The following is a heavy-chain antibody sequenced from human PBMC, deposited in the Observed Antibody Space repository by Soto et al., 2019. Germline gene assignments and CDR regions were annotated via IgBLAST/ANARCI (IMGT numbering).Heavy chain of an antibody. J-gene: IGHJ4*02. Sequence: SETLSLTCTFSGCSISSSSYYWGWIRQPPGKGLEWIGSIYYSGSTYYNPSLKGRVTISVDTSKNQFSLKLTSVTAADTAVYYCARDKITGLFDYWGQGTLVTVSS. CDR2: IYYSGST. CDR3: ARDKITGLFDY. D-gene: IGHD2-8*02. CDR1: GCSISSSSYY. V-gene: IGHV4-39*07.